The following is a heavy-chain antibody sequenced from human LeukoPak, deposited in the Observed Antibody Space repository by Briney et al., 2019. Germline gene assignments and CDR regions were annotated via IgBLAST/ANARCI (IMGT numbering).Heavy chain of an antibody. J-gene: IGHJ4*02. CDR1: GYTLTSYD. V-gene: IGHV1-8*01. CDR3: ARVVGYSSGL. D-gene: IGHD6-19*01. Sequence: ASVKVSCKASGYTLTSYDINWVRQATGQGLEWMGWMNPDSGNTGYAQKFQGRVTMTRSTSINTAYMELSSLRSEDTAVYYCARVVGYSSGLWGQGTLVTVSS. CDR2: MNPDSGNT.